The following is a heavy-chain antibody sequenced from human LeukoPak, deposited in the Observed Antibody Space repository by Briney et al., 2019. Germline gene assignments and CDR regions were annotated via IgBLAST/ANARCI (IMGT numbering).Heavy chain of an antibody. Sequence: GGSLRLSCAASGLPFRNYNMNWVRQPLGKGLEWVSSISSNSNYIYYADSVKGRFTISRDNAKNSLYLQMNSLRVEDTAVYYCARVYVSGSQYFDYWGQGTLVTVSS. CDR2: ISSNSNYI. CDR1: GLPFRNYN. J-gene: IGHJ4*02. V-gene: IGHV3-21*01. CDR3: ARVYVSGSQYFDY. D-gene: IGHD3-10*01.